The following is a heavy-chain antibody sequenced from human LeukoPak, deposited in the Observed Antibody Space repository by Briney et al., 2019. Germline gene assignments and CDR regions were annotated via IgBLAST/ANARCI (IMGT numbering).Heavy chain of an antibody. V-gene: IGHV3-23*01. D-gene: IGHD2-21*01. J-gene: IGHJ4*02. CDR1: GFTFSSYE. Sequence: GGSLRLSCAASGFTFSSYEMNWVRQAPGKGLEWVSAISGSGGSTYYADSVKGRFTISRDNSKNTLYLQMNSLRAEDTAVYYCAKDRALFTYYFDYWGQGTLVTVSS. CDR3: AKDRALFTYYFDY. CDR2: ISGSGGST.